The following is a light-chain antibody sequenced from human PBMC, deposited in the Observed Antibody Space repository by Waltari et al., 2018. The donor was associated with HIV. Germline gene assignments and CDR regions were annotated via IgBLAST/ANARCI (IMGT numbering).Light chain of an antibody. CDR2: GAS. J-gene: IGKJ1*01. V-gene: IGKV3-15*01. Sequence: EIVMTKSPATLSVSPGERATLSCRASQSVTRNLAWYQKKPGQAPRLLIYGASTRATVIPARFSGSGSGTEFTLTIRSLQSEDFAVYYCQQYNNWPPTFGQGTKVEIK. CDR1: QSVTRN. CDR3: QQYNNWPPT.